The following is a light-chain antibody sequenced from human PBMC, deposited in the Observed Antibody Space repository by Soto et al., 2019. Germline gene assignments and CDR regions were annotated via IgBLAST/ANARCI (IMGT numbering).Light chain of an antibody. CDR1: SSDIGSYNL. CDR2: EDN. CDR3: CSHAGSSAFVI. V-gene: IGLV2-23*02. Sequence: QSALTQPASVSGSPGQSITISCTGTSSDIGSYNLVSWYQQHPGKAPKLMIYEDNKRPSGVSNRFSGSKSDNTASLTVSGLQAEDEVDYYCCSHAGSSAFVIFGGGTKLTVL. J-gene: IGLJ2*01.